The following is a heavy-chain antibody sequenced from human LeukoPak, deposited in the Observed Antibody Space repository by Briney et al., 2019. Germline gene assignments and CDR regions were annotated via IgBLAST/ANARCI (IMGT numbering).Heavy chain of an antibody. D-gene: IGHD5-18*01. Sequence: PGGSLRLSCAASGFTFSSYSMNWVRQAPGQGLEWVSSISSSSSYIYYADSVKGRFTISRDNAKNSLYLQMNSLRAEDTAVYYCARDGYSYGYYGMDVWGQGTTVTVSS. V-gene: IGHV3-21*01. CDR1: GFTFSSYS. CDR2: ISSSSSYI. CDR3: ARDGYSYGYYGMDV. J-gene: IGHJ6*02.